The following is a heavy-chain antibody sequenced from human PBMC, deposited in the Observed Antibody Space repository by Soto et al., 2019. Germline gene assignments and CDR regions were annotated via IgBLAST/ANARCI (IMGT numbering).Heavy chain of an antibody. CDR2: IYSGGST. D-gene: IGHD6-13*01. J-gene: IGHJ6*02. V-gene: IGHV3-53*01. Sequence: GGSLRLSCVASGFIVSGNYMSWVRQAPGKGLEWVSIIYSGGSTHHADSVKGRFTISRDNSKNTLYLQMNSLRVEETAVYYCARDLGEGAAGIRTSYGLEVWGQGTTVTVSS. CDR3: ARDLGEGAAGIRTSYGLEV. CDR1: GFIVSGNY.